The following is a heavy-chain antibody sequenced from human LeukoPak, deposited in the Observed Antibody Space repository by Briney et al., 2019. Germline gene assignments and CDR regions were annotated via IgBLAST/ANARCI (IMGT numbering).Heavy chain of an antibody. CDR2: IIPIFGTA. CDR1: GGTFSSYA. J-gene: IGHJ4*02. CDR3: ARGYCSGGSCYSGYYFDY. V-gene: IGHV1-69*13. Sequence: SVKVSCKASGGTFSSYAISWVRQAPGQGLEWMGGIIPIFGTANYAQKFQGRVTITADESTSTAYMELSSLRSEDTAVYYCARGYCSGGSCYSGYYFDYWGQGTLVTVSS. D-gene: IGHD2-15*01.